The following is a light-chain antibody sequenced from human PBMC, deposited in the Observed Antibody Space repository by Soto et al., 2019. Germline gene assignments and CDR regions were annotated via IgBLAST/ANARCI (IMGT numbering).Light chain of an antibody. CDR3: NSYRAVSTYV. CDR2: DVR. Sequence: QSALTQPASASGSPGQSITISCTGTSSDIGGYNYVSWYQQRPGKAPKLLIHDVRSRPSGVSNRFSGSKSGNTATLTISGLQSEDEADYYCNSYRAVSTYVFGTGTKVTVL. J-gene: IGLJ1*01. CDR1: SSDIGGYNY. V-gene: IGLV2-14*01.